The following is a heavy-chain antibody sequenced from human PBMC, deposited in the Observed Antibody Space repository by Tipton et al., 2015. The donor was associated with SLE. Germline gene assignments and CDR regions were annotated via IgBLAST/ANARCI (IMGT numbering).Heavy chain of an antibody. CDR1: GGTFSSYA. CDR2: IIPIFGTA. J-gene: IGHJ3*02. D-gene: IGHD5-12*01. CDR3: ARDGGYSGYDQSSQAFDI. Sequence: QLVQSGAEVKKPGSSVKVSCKASGGTFSSYAISWVRQAPGQGLEWMGGIIPIFGTANYAQKFQGRVTITTDESTSTAYMELSSLRSEDTAVYYCARDGGYSGYDQSSQAFDIWGQGTMVTVSS. V-gene: IGHV1-69*05.